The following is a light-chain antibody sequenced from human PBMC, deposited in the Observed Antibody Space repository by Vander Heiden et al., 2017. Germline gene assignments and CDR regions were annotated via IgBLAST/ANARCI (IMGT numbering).Light chain of an antibody. CDR1: QDIINW. Sequence: DIQMTQSPSSLSASVGDRVTITCRASQDIINWLAWYQQKPGEAPKLLIYLTSSIQSGVPSRFRGGGSGTHFTLTINSLQPDDFATCYCQQSSSFPRTFGGGTKVEMK. CDR3: QQSSSFPRT. J-gene: IGKJ4*01. CDR2: LTS. V-gene: IGKV1D-12*01.